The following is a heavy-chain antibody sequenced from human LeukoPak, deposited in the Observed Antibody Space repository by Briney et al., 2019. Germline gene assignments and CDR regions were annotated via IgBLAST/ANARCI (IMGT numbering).Heavy chain of an antibody. CDR2: IYYSGST. CDR3: ARSYDSSGYYPHPYDY. J-gene: IGHJ4*02. Sequence: SETLSLTCTVSGGSLSSHYWSWIRQPPGNGLEWIGYIYYSGSTNYNPTLKSRVTISVDTSKNQFSLKLSSVTAADTAVYYCARSYDSSGYYPHPYDYWGQGTLVTVSS. V-gene: IGHV4-59*11. D-gene: IGHD3-22*01. CDR1: GGSLSSHY.